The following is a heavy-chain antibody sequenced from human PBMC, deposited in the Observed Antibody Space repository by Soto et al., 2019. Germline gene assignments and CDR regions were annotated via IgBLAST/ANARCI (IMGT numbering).Heavy chain of an antibody. D-gene: IGHD4-17*01. CDR2: ISAYNGHT. V-gene: IGHV1-18*01. Sequence: VQLVPSGAEVKNPGASVKVSCKASGYTFTSYGISWVRQAPGQGLEWMGWISAYNGHTNAAQKLQGRVPMTTDTSTSTAYRELRGVRSEDTAVYDGARNMDDYGENGFDPWGQGPLVTVAS. CDR1: GYTFTSYG. J-gene: IGHJ5*02. CDR3: ARNMDDYGENGFDP.